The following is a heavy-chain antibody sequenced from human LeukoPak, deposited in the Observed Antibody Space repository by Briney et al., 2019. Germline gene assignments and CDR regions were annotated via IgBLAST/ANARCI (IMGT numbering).Heavy chain of an antibody. CDR2: ISSSSSYI. D-gene: IGHD3-22*01. V-gene: IGHV3-21*04. CDR3: ANGDYDSSGFFDY. Sequence: GGSLRLSCAASGFTFSNAYMNWVRQAPGKGLEWVSSISSSSSYIYYADSVKGRFTISRDNAKNSLYLQMNSLRAEDTAVYYCANGDYDSSGFFDYWGQGTLVTVSS. CDR1: GFTFSNAY. J-gene: IGHJ4*02.